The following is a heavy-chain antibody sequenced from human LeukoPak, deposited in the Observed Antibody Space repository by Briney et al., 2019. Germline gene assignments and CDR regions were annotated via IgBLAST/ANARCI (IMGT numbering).Heavy chain of an antibody. CDR3: ARPVPVLVAAGIYYHYYMDV. Sequence: GGSLRLSCAASGFTFSDYSLNWVRQAPGKGLEWVAFISYDGSNKYYADSVKGRFTISRDNSKNTLYLQMNSLRAEDTAVYYCARPVPVLVAAGIYYHYYMDVWGKGTTVTVSS. J-gene: IGHJ6*03. D-gene: IGHD6-13*01. CDR2: ISYDGSNK. V-gene: IGHV3-30*03. CDR1: GFTFSDYS.